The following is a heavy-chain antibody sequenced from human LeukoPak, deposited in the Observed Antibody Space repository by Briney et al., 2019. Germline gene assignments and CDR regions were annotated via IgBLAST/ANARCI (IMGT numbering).Heavy chain of an antibody. CDR1: GGSISSGSYY. J-gene: IGHJ4*02. D-gene: IGHD6-13*01. Sequence: KTSETLSLTCTVSGGSISSGSYYWSWIRQPAGKGLEWIGRIYTSGSTNYNPSLKSRVTISVDTSRNQFSLKLSSVTAADTAVYYCARGITGITATGSEWGQGTLVTVSS. V-gene: IGHV4-61*02. CDR3: ARGITGITATGSE. CDR2: IYTSGST.